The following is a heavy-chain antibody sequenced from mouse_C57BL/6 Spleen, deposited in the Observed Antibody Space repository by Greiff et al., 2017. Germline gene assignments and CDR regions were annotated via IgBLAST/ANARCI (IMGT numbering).Heavy chain of an antibody. Sequence: QVQLQQPGTELVKPGASVKLSCKASGYTFTSYWMHWVKQRPGQGLEWIGNINPSNGGTNYNEKFKSKATLTVDTSSSTAYMQLSSLTSEDSAVYYCAREPSNWDAGGYFDYWAKAPLSQSPQ. V-gene: IGHV1-53*01. CDR3: AREPSNWDAGGYFDY. CDR2: INPSNGGT. CDR1: GYTFTSYW. J-gene: IGHJ2*01. D-gene: IGHD4-1*01.